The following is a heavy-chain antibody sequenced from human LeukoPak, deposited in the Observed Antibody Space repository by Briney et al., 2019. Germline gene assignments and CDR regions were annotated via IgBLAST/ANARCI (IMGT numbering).Heavy chain of an antibody. V-gene: IGHV1-46*01. CDR3: ARDLLYYDSSGYIDY. J-gene: IGHJ4*02. Sequence: ASVKVSCKASGCTFTSYYMHWVRQAPGQGLEWMGITNPSGGSTSYAQKFQGRVTMTRDMSTSTVYMELSSLRSEDTAVYYCARDLLYYDSSGYIDYWGQGTLVTVSS. CDR1: GCTFTSYY. CDR2: TNPSGGST. D-gene: IGHD3-22*01.